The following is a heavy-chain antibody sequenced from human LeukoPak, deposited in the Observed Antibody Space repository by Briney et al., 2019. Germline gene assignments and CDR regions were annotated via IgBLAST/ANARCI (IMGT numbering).Heavy chain of an antibody. V-gene: IGHV4-39*07. Sequence: SETLSLTCTVSGGSISSSSYYWGWIRQPPGKGLEWIGSIYYSGSTYYNPSLKSRVTMSVDTSKNQFSLKLSSVTAADTAVYYCTREGLEDCSGASCCFLFDPWGQGTLVTVSS. CDR1: GGSISSSSYY. D-gene: IGHD2-15*01. CDR3: TREGLEDCSGASCCFLFDP. CDR2: IYYSGST. J-gene: IGHJ5*02.